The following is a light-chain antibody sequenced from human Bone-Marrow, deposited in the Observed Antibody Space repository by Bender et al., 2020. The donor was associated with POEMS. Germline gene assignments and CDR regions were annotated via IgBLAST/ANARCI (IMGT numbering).Light chain of an antibody. CDR3: EAYKSSLSGLL. CDR1: SSNIGPNT. CDR2: GNS. V-gene: IGLV1-44*01. Sequence: QSVLAQPPSASGTPGQRVTISCSGGSSNIGPNTVNWYQQVPGTAPKLLIYGNSNRPSGVPDRFSGSKSGTSASMAITGRQTEEEAEEECEAYKSSLSGLLFGGGAKLTVL. J-gene: IGLJ2*01.